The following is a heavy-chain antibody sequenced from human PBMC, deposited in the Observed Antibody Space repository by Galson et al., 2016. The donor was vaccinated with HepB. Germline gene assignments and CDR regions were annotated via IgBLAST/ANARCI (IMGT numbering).Heavy chain of an antibody. CDR1: GFTFSSYS. CDR2: ISTGSSTI. J-gene: IGHJ3*02. V-gene: IGHV3-48*02. Sequence: SLRLSCAASGFTFSSYSMNWVRQAPGKGLEWVSYISTGSSTIYYADSVKGRFTISRDDAKNSLYLQMNSLRDEDTAVYYCASMSSGWWGTFDIWGQGTMVTVSS. CDR3: ASMSSGWWGTFDI. D-gene: IGHD6-19*01.